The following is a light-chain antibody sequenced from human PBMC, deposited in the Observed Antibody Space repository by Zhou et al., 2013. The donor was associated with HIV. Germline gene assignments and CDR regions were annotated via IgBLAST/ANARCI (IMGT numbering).Light chain of an antibody. CDR3: QQYNNWPPT. Sequence: EIAMTQSPATLSVSPGERATLSCRASQNVTSKLAWYQRKPGQAPRLLIYGASTRATGFPARFSGSGSGTEFTLTISSLQSEDFALYYCQQYNNWPPTFGQGTRLEIK. V-gene: IGKV3-15*01. CDR2: GAS. CDR1: QNVTSK. J-gene: IGKJ5*01.